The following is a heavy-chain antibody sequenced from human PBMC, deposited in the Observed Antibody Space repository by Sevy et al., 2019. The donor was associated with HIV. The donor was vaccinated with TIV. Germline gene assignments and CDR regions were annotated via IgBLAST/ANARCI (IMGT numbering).Heavy chain of an antibody. J-gene: IGHJ6*02. CDR1: GFTFSSYG. V-gene: IGHV3-30*18. CDR2: ISHDGSNK. Sequence: GGSLRLSCAASGFTFSSYGMHWVRQAPGKGLEWVAVISHDGSNKYYADSVKGRFTISRDNSKNTLYLQMNSLRAEDTAVYYCAKDRGYYGSGSMDVWGQGTTVTVSS. CDR3: AKDRGYYGSGSMDV. D-gene: IGHD3-10*01.